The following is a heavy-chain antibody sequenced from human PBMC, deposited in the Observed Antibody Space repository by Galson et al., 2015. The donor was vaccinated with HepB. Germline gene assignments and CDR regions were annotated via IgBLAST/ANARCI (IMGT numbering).Heavy chain of an antibody. J-gene: IGHJ3*02. CDR3: ARDRRPDAFDI. CDR1: GATISGSGYY. Sequence: SETLSLTCTVSGATISGSGYYWAWIRQPPGKGLEWIGSIYYSGDTYYKPSLKSRVTISVDTSKNQFSLKMSSVTAADTAVYYCARDRRPDAFDIWGQGTMVTVSS. V-gene: IGHV4-39*02. CDR2: IYYSGDT.